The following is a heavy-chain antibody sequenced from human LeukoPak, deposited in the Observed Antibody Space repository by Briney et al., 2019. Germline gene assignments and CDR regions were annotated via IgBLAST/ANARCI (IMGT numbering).Heavy chain of an antibody. D-gene: IGHD4-17*01. J-gene: IGHJ4*02. Sequence: GGSLRLSCAASGFTFSSYGMHWVRQAPGKGLEWVAVISYDGSNKYSADSVKGRFTISRDNSKNTLYLQMNSLRAEDTAVYYCAKDLHESGDHEFDYWGQGTLVTVSS. CDR2: ISYDGSNK. CDR1: GFTFSSYG. CDR3: AKDLHESGDHEFDY. V-gene: IGHV3-30*18.